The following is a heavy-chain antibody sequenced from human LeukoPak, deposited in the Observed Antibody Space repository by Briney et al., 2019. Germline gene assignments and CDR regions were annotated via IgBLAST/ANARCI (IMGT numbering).Heavy chain of an antibody. J-gene: IGHJ6*03. CDR2: ISGSGGST. D-gene: IGHD2-8*02. V-gene: IGHV3-23*01. Sequence: GGSLRLSCAASGFTFSSYGMSWVRQAPGKGLEWFSAISGSGGSTYYADSVKGRFTISRDNSKNTLYLQMNSLRAEDTAVYYCAKVEASPPGRVYYYYMDVWGKGTTVTISS. CDR3: AKVEASPPGRVYYYYMDV. CDR1: GFTFSSYG.